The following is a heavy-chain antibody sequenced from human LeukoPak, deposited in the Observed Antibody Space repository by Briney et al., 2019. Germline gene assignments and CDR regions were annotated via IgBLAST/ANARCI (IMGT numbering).Heavy chain of an antibody. D-gene: IGHD2-8*01. J-gene: IGHJ3*01. CDR1: GFAFSSDA. Sequence: GGSLRLSCAASGFAFSSDAMTWVRQTPGKGLEWVSTIDISGDRTNYADSVKGRFTISRDNSKNTLYLQVNSLRVEDTAIYYCAKDVSNFIGASDAWGQGTMVTVSS. CDR2: IDISGDRT. V-gene: IGHV3-23*01. CDR3: AKDVSNFIGASDA.